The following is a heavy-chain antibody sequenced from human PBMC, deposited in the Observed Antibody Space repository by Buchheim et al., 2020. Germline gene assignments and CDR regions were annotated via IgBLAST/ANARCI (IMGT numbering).Heavy chain of an antibody. CDR1: NGSISNSNYY. D-gene: IGHD6-19*01. Sequence: QLQLQESGPGLVNPSELLSLTCAVSNGSISNSNYYLGWVRQPSGEGLEWIGSIYYSGSPYYNPSLQIPVTISVDTSTNQFSMNVSSVTAADTAVYYCARIGYSSGLSYYYGMDVGGRGT. V-gene: IGHV4-39*01. J-gene: IGHJ6*02. CDR2: IYYSGSP. CDR3: ARIGYSSGLSYYYGMDV.